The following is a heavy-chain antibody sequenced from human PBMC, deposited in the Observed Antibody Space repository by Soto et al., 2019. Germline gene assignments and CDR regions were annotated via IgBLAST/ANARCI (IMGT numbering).Heavy chain of an antibody. J-gene: IGHJ4*02. CDR1: GYTFTGYY. Sequence: ASVKVSCKASGYTFTGYYMHWGRQAPGQGLEWMGWINPNSGGTNYAQKFQGRVTMTRDTSISTAYMELSRLRSDDTAVYYCARAKIVGATTLFDYWGQGTLVTVSS. CDR2: INPNSGGT. CDR3: ARAKIVGATTLFDY. V-gene: IGHV1-2*02. D-gene: IGHD1-26*01.